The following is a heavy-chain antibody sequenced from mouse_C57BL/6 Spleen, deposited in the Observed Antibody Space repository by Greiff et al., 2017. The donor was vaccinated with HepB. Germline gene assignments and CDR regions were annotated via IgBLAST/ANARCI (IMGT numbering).Heavy chain of an antibody. CDR1: GYTFTSYG. CDR3: ARWWDDDDGYGGYALDY. V-gene: IGHV1-81*01. D-gene: IGHD2-3*01. Sequence: VQLQQSGAELARPGASVKLSCKASGYTFTSYGLSWVKQSTGQGLEWIGEIYPRCGDTYYNEKFKGKATLTVDKSSSTAYMGLRSLTSEDSAVYLCARWWDDDDGYGGYALDYWGQGTTLTVAS. J-gene: IGHJ4*01. CDR2: IYPRCGDT.